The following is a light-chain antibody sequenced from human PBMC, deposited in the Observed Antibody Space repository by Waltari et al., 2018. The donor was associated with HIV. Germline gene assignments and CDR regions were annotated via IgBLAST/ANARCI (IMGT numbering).Light chain of an antibody. V-gene: IGKV1-39*01. J-gene: IGKJ3*01. Sequence: DIQMTQSPSSLSASVGDRVTITCRASQSISSSLNWYQQKPGKAPKLVIYAASILQSGVPSRFSGSASGTDFTLTISSLQPEDFATYYCQQSYSTLFTFGPGTKVDIK. CDR2: AAS. CDR3: QQSYSTLFT. CDR1: QSISSS.